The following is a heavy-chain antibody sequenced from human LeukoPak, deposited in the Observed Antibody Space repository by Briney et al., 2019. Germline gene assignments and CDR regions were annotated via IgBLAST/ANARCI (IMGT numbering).Heavy chain of an antibody. CDR3: ARGELMTTVTSEGYYYYYMDV. J-gene: IGHJ6*03. Sequence: ASVKVSCKASGYTFTGYYMHWVRQAPGQGLEWMGWINPNSGGTNYAQKFQGRVTMTRDTSISTAYMELSRLRSDDTAAYYCARGELMTTVTSEGYYYYYMDVWGKGTTVTVSS. CDR2: INPNSGGT. D-gene: IGHD4-17*01. CDR1: GYTFTGYY. V-gene: IGHV1-2*02.